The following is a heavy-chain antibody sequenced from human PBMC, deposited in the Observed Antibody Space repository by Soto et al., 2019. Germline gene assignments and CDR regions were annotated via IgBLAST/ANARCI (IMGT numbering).Heavy chain of an antibody. D-gene: IGHD5-12*01. CDR2: ISGSGTNT. Sequence: PGGSLRLSCAASGFTFSSSAMSWVRQAPGKGLKRVSIISGSGTNTYYAGTVKGRSTISRDNSKNMLYLQMNSCRPEDTAVYYCVNSPYGDMVATCRGLVDYWGQGTLVTVSS. V-gene: IGHV3-23*01. J-gene: IGHJ4*02. CDR1: GFTFSSSA. CDR3: VNSPYGDMVATCRGLVDY.